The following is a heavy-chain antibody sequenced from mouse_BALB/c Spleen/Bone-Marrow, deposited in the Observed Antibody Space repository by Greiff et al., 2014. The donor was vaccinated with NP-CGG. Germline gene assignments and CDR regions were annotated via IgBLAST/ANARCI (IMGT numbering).Heavy chain of an antibody. CDR2: INSNGGST. J-gene: IGHJ3*01. V-gene: IGHV5-6-3*01. Sequence: EVHLVESGGGLVQPGGSLKLSCAASGFTFSSYGMSWVRQTPDKRLELVATINSNGGSTYYPDSVKGRFTISRDNAKNTLYLQMSSLKSGDTAMYYCARDMITTRGFAYWGQGTLVTVSA. CDR1: GFTFSSYG. CDR3: ARDMITTRGFAY. D-gene: IGHD2-4*01.